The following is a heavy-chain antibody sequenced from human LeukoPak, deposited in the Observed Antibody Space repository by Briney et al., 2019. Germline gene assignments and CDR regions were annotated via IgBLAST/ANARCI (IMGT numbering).Heavy chain of an antibody. D-gene: IGHD3-22*01. CDR2: INPSGGST. V-gene: IGHV1-46*01. CDR3: ARDHDSSGYSLNC. CDR1: GYTFTSYG. Sequence: GASVKVSCKASGYTFTSYGISWVRQAPGQGLEWMGIINPSGGSTSYAQKFQGRVTTTRDTSTSTVYMELSSLRSEDTAVYYCARDHDSSGYSLNCWGQGTLVTVSS. J-gene: IGHJ4*02.